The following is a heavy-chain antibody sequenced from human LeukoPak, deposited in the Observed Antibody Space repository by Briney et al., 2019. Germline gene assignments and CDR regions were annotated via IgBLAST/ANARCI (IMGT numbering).Heavy chain of an antibody. V-gene: IGHV1-18*04. J-gene: IGHJ5*02. Sequence: ASVKVSCKASGYTFTNYAISRVRQAPGQGLEWMGWINTYNGNTNYAQKFQGRVTMTTDTSTSTAYMELRSLRSDDTAVYYCARNSPRDVAGRQFLPGVLSLLSQCDNCFDPWGQGTLVSVSS. CDR2: INTYNGNT. CDR3: ARNSPRDVAGRQFLPGVLSLLSQCDNCFDP. D-gene: IGHD7-27*01. CDR1: GYTFTNYA.